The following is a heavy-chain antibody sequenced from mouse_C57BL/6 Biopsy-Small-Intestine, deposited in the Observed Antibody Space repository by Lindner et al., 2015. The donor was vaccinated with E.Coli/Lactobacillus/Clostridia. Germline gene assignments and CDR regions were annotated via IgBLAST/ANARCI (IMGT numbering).Heavy chain of an antibody. CDR1: GYTFTNYW. CDR2: IYPGGGYT. CDR3: ARYLPGVNY. J-gene: IGHJ2*01. Sequence: VQLQESGAELVRPGTSVKMSCKAAGYTFTNYWIGWVKRGPGHGLEWIGDIYPGGGYTNYNAKFKGKATLTADTSSNTAYMQLNSLTSEDSAIYYCARYLPGVNYWGQGTTLTVSS. D-gene: IGHD2-1*01. V-gene: IGHV1-63*02.